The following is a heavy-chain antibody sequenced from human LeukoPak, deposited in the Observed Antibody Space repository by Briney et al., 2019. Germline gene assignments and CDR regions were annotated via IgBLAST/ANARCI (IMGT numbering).Heavy chain of an antibody. CDR1: GFTFTIYA. Sequence: ASVNVSCKASGFTFTIYAMHWVRQAPGQRLDWMGWINAGNGNTRYSQKFQGRVTITRDTSASTAYMELSSLRSEDTAVYYCARGGTSTPPAVDYWGQGSLVTVSS. CDR2: INAGNGNT. D-gene: IGHD1-1*01. J-gene: IGHJ4*01. V-gene: IGHV1-3*01. CDR3: ARGGTSTPPAVDY.